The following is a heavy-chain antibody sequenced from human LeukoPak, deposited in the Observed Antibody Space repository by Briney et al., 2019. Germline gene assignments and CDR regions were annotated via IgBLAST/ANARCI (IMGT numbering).Heavy chain of an antibody. Sequence: SETLSLTCTVSGGSISSYYWSWIRQPPGKGLEWIGYIYYSGSTNYNPSLKSRVTISVDTSKNQFSLKLSSVTAADTAVYYCARGDYDILTGYYPYYFDYWGQGTLVTVSS. D-gene: IGHD3-9*01. CDR2: IYYSGST. CDR3: ARGDYDILTGYYPYYFDY. V-gene: IGHV4-59*01. J-gene: IGHJ4*02. CDR1: GGSISSYY.